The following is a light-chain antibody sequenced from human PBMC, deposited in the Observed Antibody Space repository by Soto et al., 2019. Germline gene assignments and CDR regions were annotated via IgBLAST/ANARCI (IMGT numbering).Light chain of an antibody. V-gene: IGLV2-11*01. CDR2: DVT. CDR3: CSYAGSHFV. Sequence: QSVLTQPRSVSGSPGQSVTISCTGTSSDVGDYNYVSWYQQHPGKAPKLLIYDVTKRPSGVPDRFSGSKSGNTASLTISGLQAEDEADYYCCSYAGSHFVFGSGTKVTVL. J-gene: IGLJ1*01. CDR1: SSDVGDYNY.